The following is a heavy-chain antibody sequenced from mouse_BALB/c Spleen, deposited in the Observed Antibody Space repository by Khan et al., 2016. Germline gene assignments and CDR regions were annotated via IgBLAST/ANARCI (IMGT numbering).Heavy chain of an antibody. Sequence: QVQLQQSGAELAKPGASVKMSCKASGYTFTSYWMHWVKQRPGQGLEWIGYINPSTGYTEYNQKFKDKATLTADKSSSTAYMQLSSLTSEDSAVDYCARWAYYVNDLFAYWGQGTLVTVSA. CDR2: INPSTGYT. J-gene: IGHJ3*01. V-gene: IGHV1-7*01. D-gene: IGHD2-9*01. CDR3: ARWAYYVNDLFAY. CDR1: GYTFTSYW.